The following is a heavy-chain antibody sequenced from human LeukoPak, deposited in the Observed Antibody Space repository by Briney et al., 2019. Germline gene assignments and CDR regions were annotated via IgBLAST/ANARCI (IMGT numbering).Heavy chain of an antibody. CDR1: GITFSRFW. J-gene: IGHJ5*02. CDR2: ISISVGST. Sequence: GGSLRLSCAASGITFSRFWMSWVRQAPGKGLEWVSAISISVGSTYYADSVKGRFTISRDNSKNMLYLQMNSLRAEDTAVYYWASGGGGTCFAPGGQETLLTVSS. V-gene: IGHV3-23*01. D-gene: IGHD3-3*01. CDR3: ASGGGGTCFAP.